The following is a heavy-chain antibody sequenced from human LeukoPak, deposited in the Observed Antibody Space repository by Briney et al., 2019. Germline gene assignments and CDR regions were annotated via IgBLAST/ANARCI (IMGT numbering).Heavy chain of an antibody. D-gene: IGHD2-2*01. J-gene: IGHJ6*03. V-gene: IGHV3-43*02. Sequence: PGGSLRLFCAASGFTFDDYAMHWVRQAPGKGLEWVSLISGDGGSTYYADSVRGRFTISRDNSKDSLYLQMNSLRTEDTASYYCAKETASQLPYYYYYYYMDVWGKGTTVTVSS. CDR2: ISGDGGST. CDR1: GFTFDDYA. CDR3: AKETASQLPYYYYYYYMDV.